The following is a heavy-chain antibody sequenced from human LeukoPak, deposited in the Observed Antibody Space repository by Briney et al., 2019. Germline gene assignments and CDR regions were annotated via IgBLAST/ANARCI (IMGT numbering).Heavy chain of an antibody. CDR3: TTSGLKYL. CDR1: GFTFSSHG. Sequence: GGSLRPSWAASGFTFSSHGMNWVRQAPGKGLEWISGISNSGGSLYYADSVKGRFTISRDNSKNTLYLQMSSLRADDTAVYYCTTSGLKYLWGQGTLVTVSS. J-gene: IGHJ4*02. D-gene: IGHD1-14*01. CDR2: ISNSGGSL. V-gene: IGHV3-23*01.